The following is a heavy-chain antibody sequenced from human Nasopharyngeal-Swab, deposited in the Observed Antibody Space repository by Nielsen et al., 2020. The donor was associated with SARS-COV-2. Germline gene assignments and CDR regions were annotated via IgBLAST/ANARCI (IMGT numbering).Heavy chain of an antibody. Sequence: VRQAPGKGLGWGAVISYDGSNKYYADSVKGRFTISRDNSKNTLYLQMNSLRAEDTAVYYCAGASYYYGSGSYSPFDPWGQGTLVTVSS. CDR3: AGASYYYGSGSYSPFDP. D-gene: IGHD3-10*01. J-gene: IGHJ5*02. CDR2: ISYDGSNK. V-gene: IGHV3-30-3*01.